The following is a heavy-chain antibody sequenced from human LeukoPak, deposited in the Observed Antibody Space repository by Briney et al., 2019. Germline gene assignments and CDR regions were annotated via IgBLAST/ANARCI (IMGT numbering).Heavy chain of an antibody. J-gene: IGHJ4*02. CDR2: ISGSGGST. CDR3: AKTLGVLGATGFDY. Sequence: PGGSLRLSCAASGFTFSSYAMIWVRQAPGKGLEWVSAISGSGGSTYYADPVKGRFTISRDNSKNTLYLQMNSLRAEDTAVYYCAKTLGVLGATGFDYWGQGTLVTVSS. CDR1: GFTFSSYA. V-gene: IGHV3-23*01. D-gene: IGHD1-26*01.